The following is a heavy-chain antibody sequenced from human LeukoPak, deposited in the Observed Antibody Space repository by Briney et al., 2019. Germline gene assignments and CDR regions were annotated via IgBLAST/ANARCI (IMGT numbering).Heavy chain of an antibody. CDR3: AREIVVVPSAMGFDP. J-gene: IGHJ5*02. Sequence: GASVKVSCKASGYTFTTYYIHWVRHAPGQGLEWMGVINPSGGSTSLAQKFQARLTMTRDTSTSTVYMELSGLNSEDTAVYYCAREIVVVPSAMGFDPWGPGTLVTVSS. CDR2: INPSGGST. D-gene: IGHD2-2*01. CDR1: GYTFTTYY. V-gene: IGHV1-46*01.